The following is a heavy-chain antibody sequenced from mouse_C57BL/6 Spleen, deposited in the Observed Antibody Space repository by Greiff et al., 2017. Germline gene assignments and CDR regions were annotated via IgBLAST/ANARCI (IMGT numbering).Heavy chain of an antibody. CDR2: IWSGGST. CDR3: ARNPYGNYEYFDY. D-gene: IGHD2-1*01. V-gene: IGHV2-2*01. Sequence: VQLQESGPGLVQPSPSLSITCTVSGFSLTSYGVHWVRQSPGKGLEWLGVIWSGGSTDYNAAFITRLSISKDNSKSQVFFKMNSLQADDTAIYYCARNPYGNYEYFDYWGQGTTLTVSS. J-gene: IGHJ2*01. CDR1: GFSLTSYG.